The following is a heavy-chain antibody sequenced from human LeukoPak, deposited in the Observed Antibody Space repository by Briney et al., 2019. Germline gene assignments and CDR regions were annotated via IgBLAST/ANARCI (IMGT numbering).Heavy chain of an antibody. CDR1: VYTXTGYY. V-gene: IGHV1-2*02. Sequence: ASVKVSCKASVYTXTGYYMHWVRQAPGQGLEWMGWINHNSGGTNYAQKFQGRVTMTRDTSISTAYMELSRLRSDDTAVYYCARDVGGPLDYWGQGTLVTVSS. D-gene: IGHD3-10*01. J-gene: IGHJ4*02. CDR3: ARDVGGPLDY. CDR2: INHNSGGT.